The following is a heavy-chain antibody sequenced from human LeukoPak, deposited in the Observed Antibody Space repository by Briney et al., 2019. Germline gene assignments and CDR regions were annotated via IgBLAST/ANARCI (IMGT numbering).Heavy chain of an antibody. J-gene: IGHJ4*02. CDR2: IYSGGST. CDR3: ARVSGSYFDAIDY. V-gene: IGHV3-66*01. CDR1: GFTVSSNY. D-gene: IGHD1-26*01. Sequence: GGSLRLSCAASGFTVSSNYMSWVRQAPGKGLEWVSVIYSGGSTYYADSVKGRFTISRDNSKNTLYLQINSLRAEDTAVYYCARVSGSYFDAIDYWGQGTLVTVSS.